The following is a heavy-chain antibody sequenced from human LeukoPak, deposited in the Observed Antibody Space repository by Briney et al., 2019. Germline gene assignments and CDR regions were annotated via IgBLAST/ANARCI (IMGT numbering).Heavy chain of an antibody. D-gene: IGHD6-13*01. CDR1: GGSISSYY. CDR2: IYTSGST. J-gene: IGHJ5*02. V-gene: IGHV4-4*07. Sequence: SETLSLTCTVSGGSISSYYWSWIRQPAGKGLEWIGRIYTSGSTNYNPSLKSRVTMSVDTSKNQFSLKLSSVTAADTAVYHCARDKDSSSWYDVGWFDPWGQGTLVTVSS. CDR3: ARDKDSSSWYDVGWFDP.